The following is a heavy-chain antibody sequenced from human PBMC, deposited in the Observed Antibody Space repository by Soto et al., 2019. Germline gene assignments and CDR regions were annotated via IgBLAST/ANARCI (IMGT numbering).Heavy chain of an antibody. V-gene: IGHV3-11*01. Sequence: LRLSCAAFGFTFSDYYMGWIRQAPGKGLEWVSYISSSGVTIYYADSVKGRFTISRDNAKNSLYLQMNSLRAEDTAVYYCARSYAYWGQGTLVTVSS. CDR2: ISSSGVTI. CDR1: GFTFSDYY. CDR3: ARSYAY. D-gene: IGHD2-2*01. J-gene: IGHJ4*02.